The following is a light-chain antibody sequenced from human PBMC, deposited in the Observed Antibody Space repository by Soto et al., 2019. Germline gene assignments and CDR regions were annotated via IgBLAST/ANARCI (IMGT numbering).Light chain of an antibody. J-gene: IGKJ2*01. CDR2: WAS. Sequence: DIVMTQSPDSLAVSLGERATINCTSTQSVLYSSNNMNYLAWYQQKPGQPPKLLIYWASTRGSGVPDRFSGSGSGTDFTLTISSLQAEDVAVYYWQQYLSTPPTFGQGTNLEIK. V-gene: IGKV4-1*01. CDR3: QQYLSTPPT. CDR1: QSVLYSSNNMNY.